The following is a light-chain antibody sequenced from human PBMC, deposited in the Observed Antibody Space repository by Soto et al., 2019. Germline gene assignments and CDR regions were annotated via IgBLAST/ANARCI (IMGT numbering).Light chain of an antibody. CDR2: GNS. Sequence: QSVLTQPPSVSGAPGQRVTISCTGSSSNIGAGYDVYWYQQLPGTAPKLLIYGNSNRPSGVPDRFSGSKSGTSASLAIAGLQAEDEADYCSQSYDSSLSVLFGGGTKLTVL. CDR3: QSYDSSLSVL. J-gene: IGLJ2*01. V-gene: IGLV1-40*01. CDR1: SSNIGAGYD.